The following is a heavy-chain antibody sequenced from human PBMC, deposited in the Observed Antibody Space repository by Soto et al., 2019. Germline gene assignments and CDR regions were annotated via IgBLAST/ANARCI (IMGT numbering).Heavy chain of an antibody. Sequence: PSETLSLTCTVSGGSISSSSYYWGWIRQPPGKGLEWIGSIYYSGSTYYNPSLKSRVTISVDTSKNQFSLKLSSVTAADTAVYYCARCPFFGVVHYYYYGMDVWGQGTTVTVSS. CDR1: GGSISSSSYY. J-gene: IGHJ6*02. CDR2: IYYSGST. CDR3: ARCPFFGVVHYYYYGMDV. V-gene: IGHV4-39*01. D-gene: IGHD3-3*01.